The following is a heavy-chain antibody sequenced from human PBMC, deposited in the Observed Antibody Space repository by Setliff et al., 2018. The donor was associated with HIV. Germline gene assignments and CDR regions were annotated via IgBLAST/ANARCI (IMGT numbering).Heavy chain of an antibody. J-gene: IGHJ6*03. CDR3: ARGFCSGGFCHPNFYHYMDV. V-gene: IGHV4-31*03. D-gene: IGHD2-15*01. Sequence: PSETLSLTCTFSGVTSGDYYWTWIRQHPVKGLEWIGYIYSSGTKYYNPSLKSRHAISLDTSKNQFSLNLKSVTAADAAVYYCARGFCSGGFCHPNFYHYMDVWGKGTTVTVSS. CDR1: GVTSGDYY. CDR2: IYSSGTK.